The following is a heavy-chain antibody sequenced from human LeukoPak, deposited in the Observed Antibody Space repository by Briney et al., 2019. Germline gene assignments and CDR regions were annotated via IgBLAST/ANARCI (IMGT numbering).Heavy chain of an antibody. CDR1: GFTFSSYW. Sequence: GGSLRLSCAASGFTFSSYWMSWVRQAPGKGLEWVANIKQDGSEKYYVDSVKGRFTISRDNAKNSLYLQMNRLRAEDTAVYYCARRSGSYYNPSYYFDYWGQGTLVTVSS. D-gene: IGHD3-10*01. CDR3: ARRSGSYYNPSYYFDY. CDR2: IKQDGSEK. V-gene: IGHV3-7*01. J-gene: IGHJ4*02.